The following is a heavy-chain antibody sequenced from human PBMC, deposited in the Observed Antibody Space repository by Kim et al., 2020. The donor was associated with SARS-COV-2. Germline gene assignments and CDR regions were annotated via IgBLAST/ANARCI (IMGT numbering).Heavy chain of an antibody. CDR3: ATASDRIAVAQTGYYFDY. CDR1: GGTFSSYA. Sequence: SVKVSCKASGGTFSSYAISWVRQAPGQGLEWMGGIIPIFGTANYAQKFQGRVTITADESTSTAYMELSSLRSEDTAVYYCATASDRIAVAQTGYYFDYWGQGTLVTVSS. CDR2: IIPIFGTA. D-gene: IGHD6-19*01. J-gene: IGHJ4*02. V-gene: IGHV1-69*13.